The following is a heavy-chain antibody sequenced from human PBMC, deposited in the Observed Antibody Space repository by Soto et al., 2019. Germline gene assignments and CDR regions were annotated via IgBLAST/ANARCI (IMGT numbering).Heavy chain of an antibody. V-gene: IGHV1-46*01. CDR3: ARDLEYSNSGPGVSGMDV. CDR2: INPSGGST. D-gene: IGHD6-13*01. J-gene: IGHJ6*02. Sequence: QVQLVQSGAEVKKPGASVKVSCKASGYTFTSYYMHWVRQAPGQGLEWMGIINPSGGSTSYAQKFQGRVTMTRDTSTSTVYMELSSLRSEDTAVYYCARDLEYSNSGPGVSGMDVWGQGTTVTVSS. CDR1: GYTFTSYY.